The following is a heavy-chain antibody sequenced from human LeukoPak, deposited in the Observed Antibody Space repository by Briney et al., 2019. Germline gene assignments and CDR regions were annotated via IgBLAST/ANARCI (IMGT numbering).Heavy chain of an antibody. V-gene: IGHV3-30-3*01. D-gene: IGHD6-13*01. CDR3: AREGIADNWFDP. Sequence: GGSLRLSCAASGFTFSSYAMHWVRRAPGKGLEWVAVISYDGSNKYYADSVKGRFTISRDNSKNTLYQQMNSLRAEDTAVYYCAREGIADNWFDPWGQGTLVTVSS. CDR2: ISYDGSNK. J-gene: IGHJ5*02. CDR1: GFTFSSYA.